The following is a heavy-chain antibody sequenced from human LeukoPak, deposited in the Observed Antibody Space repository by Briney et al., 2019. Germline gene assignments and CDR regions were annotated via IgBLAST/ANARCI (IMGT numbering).Heavy chain of an antibody. CDR2: ISGDGGST. CDR3: AKDPSIYSSSWPEYFQH. J-gene: IGHJ1*01. CDR1: GFTSDDYA. V-gene: IGHV3-43*02. Sequence: GGSLRLSCVASGFTSDDYAMHWVRQAPGKGLEWVSLISGDGGSTYYADSVKGRFTISRDNSKNSLYLQMNSLRTEDTALYYCAKDPSIYSSSWPEYFQHWGQGTLVTVSS. D-gene: IGHD6-13*01.